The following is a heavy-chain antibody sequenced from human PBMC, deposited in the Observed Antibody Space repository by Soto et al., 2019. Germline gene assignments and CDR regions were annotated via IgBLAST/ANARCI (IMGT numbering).Heavy chain of an antibody. D-gene: IGHD3-22*01. CDR2: ISSSSSYI. V-gene: IGHV3-21*01. J-gene: IGHJ1*01. Sequence: EVQLVESGGGLVKPGGSLRLSCAASGFTFSSYSMNWVRQAPGKGLEWVSSISSSSSYIYYADSVKGRFTISRDNAKNSLYLQMNSLRAEDTAVYYCARRGLEYYYDSSGYSDFQHWGQGTLVTVSS. CDR3: ARRGLEYYYDSSGYSDFQH. CDR1: GFTFSSYS.